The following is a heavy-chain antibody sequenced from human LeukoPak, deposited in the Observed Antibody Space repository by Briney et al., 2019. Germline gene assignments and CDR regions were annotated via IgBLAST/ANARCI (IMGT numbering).Heavy chain of an antibody. Sequence: ASVKVSCKASGGTSSSYAISWVRQAPGQGLEWMGRIIPIFGTANYAQKFQGRVTITTDESTSTAYMELSSLRSEDTAVYYCARGERYYDFWSGYYQPSSFDYWGQGTLVTVSS. D-gene: IGHD3-3*01. CDR1: GGTSSSYA. CDR3: ARGERYYDFWSGYYQPSSFDY. V-gene: IGHV1-69*05. CDR2: IIPIFGTA. J-gene: IGHJ4*02.